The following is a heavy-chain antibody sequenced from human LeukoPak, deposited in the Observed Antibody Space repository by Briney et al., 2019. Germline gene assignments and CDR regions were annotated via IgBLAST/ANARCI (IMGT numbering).Heavy chain of an antibody. CDR1: GFTFSAYA. CDR3: ARDLHYYVAMDV. D-gene: IGHD3-10*02. V-gene: IGHV3-23*01. CDR2: IGSDNKP. J-gene: IGHJ6*02. Sequence: GGSLRLSCAASGFTFSAYAMSWVRQAPGRGLEWVSSIGSDNKPHYSESVKGRFAISRDNSKSMLFLQLNSLRAEDTALYYCARDLHYYVAMDVGGQGTTVTVSS.